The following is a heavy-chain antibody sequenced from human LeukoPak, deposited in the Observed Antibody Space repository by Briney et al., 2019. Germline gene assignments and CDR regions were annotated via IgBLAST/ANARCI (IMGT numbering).Heavy chain of an antibody. CDR1: GFTFSSYS. Sequence: PGGSLRLSCAASGFTFSSYSMNWVRQAPGKGLEWVSSISSSSSYIYYADSVKGRFTISRDNAKNSLYLQMNSLRAEDTAVYYCAKKGVVVAATGFGNYFDYWGQGTLVTVSS. D-gene: IGHD2-15*01. CDR3: AKKGVVVAATGFGNYFDY. CDR2: ISSSSSYI. J-gene: IGHJ4*02. V-gene: IGHV3-21*01.